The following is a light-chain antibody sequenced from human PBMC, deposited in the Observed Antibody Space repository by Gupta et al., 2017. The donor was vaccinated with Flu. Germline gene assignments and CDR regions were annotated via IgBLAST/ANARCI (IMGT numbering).Light chain of an antibody. CDR2: DDS. CDR1: SVGSKR. V-gene: IGLV3-21*01. CDR3: QMWDSSSDHVV. Sequence: IYGGGNSVGSKRVHWYQQKPGQAPVLVLYDDSDRPSGIPERLSGSKYGNTATLTISRVAAGDEADFWCQMWDSSSDHVVFGGGTKLTVL. J-gene: IGLJ3*02.